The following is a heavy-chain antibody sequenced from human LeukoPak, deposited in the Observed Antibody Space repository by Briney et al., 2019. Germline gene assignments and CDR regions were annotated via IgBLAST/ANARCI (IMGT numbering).Heavy chain of an antibody. Sequence: SVKVSCKASGGTFSSYAISWVRQAPGRGLEWMGGIIPIFGTANYAQKFQGRVTITADESTSTAYMELSSLRSEDTAVYYCARDGVTMIVGPDYYYGMDVWGQGTTVTVSS. V-gene: IGHV1-69*13. CDR1: GGTFSSYA. CDR2: IIPIFGTA. J-gene: IGHJ6*02. CDR3: ARDGVTMIVGPDYYYGMDV. D-gene: IGHD3-22*01.